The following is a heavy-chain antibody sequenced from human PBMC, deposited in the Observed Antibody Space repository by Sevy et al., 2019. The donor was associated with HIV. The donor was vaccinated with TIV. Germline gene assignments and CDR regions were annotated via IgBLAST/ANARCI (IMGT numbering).Heavy chain of an antibody. J-gene: IGHJ3*01. CDR2: INSDGSST. D-gene: IGHD2-15*01. CDR3: ARDRRTSLGYCSGCSCPYDAFDF. Sequence: GGSLRLSCAASGFTFSSYWMHWVRQAPGKGLVWVSRINSDGSSTSYADSVKGRFTISRDNVKNMLYLQMNSLRVEDTAVYYCARDRRTSLGYCSGCSCPYDAFDFWGQGTMVTVSS. V-gene: IGHV3-74*01. CDR1: GFTFSSYW.